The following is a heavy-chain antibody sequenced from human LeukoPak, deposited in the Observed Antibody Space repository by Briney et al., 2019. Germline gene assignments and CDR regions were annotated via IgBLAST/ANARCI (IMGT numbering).Heavy chain of an antibody. CDR1: GYTFTGYS. J-gene: IGHJ4*02. D-gene: IGHD5-18*01. Sequence: ASLKASCRTSGYTFTGYSMHWVRQAPGQGLEWMGWISAYNGNTNYAQKLQGRVTMTTDTSTTTAYMELRNLRSDDTAIYYCARQVDTAMALPDYWGQGTLVTVSS. V-gene: IGHV1-18*04. CDR3: ARQVDTAMALPDY. CDR2: ISAYNGNT.